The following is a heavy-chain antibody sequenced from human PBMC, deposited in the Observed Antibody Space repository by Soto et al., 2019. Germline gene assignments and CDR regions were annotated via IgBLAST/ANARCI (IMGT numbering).Heavy chain of an antibody. CDR2: IYYSGST. CDR3: PRLNWHFDL. J-gene: IGHJ2*01. Sequence: QVQLQESGPGLVKPSETLSLTCTVSGGSISSYYWSWIRQPPGKGLEWIGYIYYSGSTNYNPSLKSRVPTSVDTSKNQFSLKLSSVTAAYTAVYYCPRLNWHFDLWGRGTLATVSS. CDR1: GGSISSYY. V-gene: IGHV4-59*08.